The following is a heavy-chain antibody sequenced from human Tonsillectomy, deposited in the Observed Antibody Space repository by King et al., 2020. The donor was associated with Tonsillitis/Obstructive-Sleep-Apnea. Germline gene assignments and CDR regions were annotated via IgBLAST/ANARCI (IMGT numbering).Heavy chain of an antibody. D-gene: IGHD5-18*01. Sequence: QLVQSGAEVKKPGESLKISCKGSGYSFTSYWIGWVRQMPGKGLEWMGIIYPGDSDTRYSPSFQGQVTISADKSISTAYLQWSSLKASDTAMYYCASVDTAMARTTEDDAFDIWGQGTMVTVSS. J-gene: IGHJ3*02. V-gene: IGHV5-51*03. CDR1: GYSFTSYW. CDR3: ASVDTAMARTTEDDAFDI. CDR2: IYPGDSDT.